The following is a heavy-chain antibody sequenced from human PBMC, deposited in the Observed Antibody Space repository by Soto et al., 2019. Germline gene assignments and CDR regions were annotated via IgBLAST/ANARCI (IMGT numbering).Heavy chain of an antibody. CDR1: GYTFSSYG. CDR3: ATRSPAFDY. Sequence: QVQLVQSGPEVKKPGASVKVSCKTSGYTFSSYGISWVRQAPGQGLEWMGWISTYKGNANYAQKFQGRVTMTTDTSTSTAYMELRSLRSDDTAVYYCATRSPAFDYWGQGTLVTVSS. J-gene: IGHJ4*02. V-gene: IGHV1-18*01. CDR2: ISTYKGNA.